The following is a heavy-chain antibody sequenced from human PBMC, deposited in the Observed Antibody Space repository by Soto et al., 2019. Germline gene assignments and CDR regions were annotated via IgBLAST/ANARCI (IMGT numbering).Heavy chain of an antibody. D-gene: IGHD3-16*01. J-gene: IGHJ4*02. CDR1: GFTFGDYY. CDR3: ARDRGPPNYDRVLTV. CDR2: ISSSGTTA. Sequence: QVHLVESGGGLIKPGGSLRLSCTVSGFTFGDYYMSWIRQAPGKGLEWLAYISSSGTTADYSDSVKGRFTISRDNSKNSLFLQMNGLRAEDTAKYYCARDRGPPNYDRVLTVWGQGTLVTVSS. V-gene: IGHV3-11*01.